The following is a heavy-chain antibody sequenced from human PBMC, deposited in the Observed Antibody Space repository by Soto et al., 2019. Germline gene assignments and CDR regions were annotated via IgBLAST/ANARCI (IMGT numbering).Heavy chain of an antibody. V-gene: IGHV1-18*01. CDR1: GYNFINYG. CDR3: VRDLDGSGSYYTDY. D-gene: IGHD3-10*01. Sequence: ASVKVSCKASGYNFINYGITWVRQAPGQGLEWMGWISVHKGNTEYAQKLQGRVTMTTDTSTSTAYMELRSLRSDDTAVYYCVRDLDGSGSYYTDYWGPGTLVTVSS. CDR2: ISVHKGNT. J-gene: IGHJ4*02.